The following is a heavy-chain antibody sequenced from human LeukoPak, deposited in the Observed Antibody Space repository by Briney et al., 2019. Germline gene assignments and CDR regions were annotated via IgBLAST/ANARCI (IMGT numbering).Heavy chain of an antibody. CDR3: ARESLFKGLDY. CDR1: GGSISSYY. V-gene: IGHV4-59*01. CDR2: IYHSGST. Sequence: SETLSLTCTVSGGSISSYYWSWIRQPPGKGLEWIGYIYHSGSTNYNPSLKSRVTISVDTSKNQFSLKLSSVTAADTAVYYCARESLFKGLDYWGQGTLVTVSS. J-gene: IGHJ4*02.